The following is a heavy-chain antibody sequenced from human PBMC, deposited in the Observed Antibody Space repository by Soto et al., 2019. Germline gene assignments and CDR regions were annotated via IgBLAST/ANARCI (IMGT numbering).Heavy chain of an antibody. CDR3: ARGVHSSGSYYDVGFDY. CDR1: GGSISSGGYS. Sequence: SETLSLTCAVSGGSISSGGYSWSWIRQPPGKGLEWIGYIYHSGSTYYNPSLKSRVTISVDRSKNQFSLKLSSVTAADTAVYYCARGVHSSGSYYDVGFDYWGQGTLVTVSS. V-gene: IGHV4-30-2*01. CDR2: IYHSGST. J-gene: IGHJ4*02. D-gene: IGHD3-10*01.